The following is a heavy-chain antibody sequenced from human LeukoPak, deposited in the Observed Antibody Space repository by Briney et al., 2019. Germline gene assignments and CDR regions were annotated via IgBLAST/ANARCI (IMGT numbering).Heavy chain of an antibody. J-gene: IGHJ4*02. Sequence: NSSQTLSLTCTVSGGSISSGDYYWSWIRQPPGKGLEWIGYIYYSGSTYYNPSLKSRVTISVDTSKNQFSLKLSSVTAADTAVYYCARLYSGYDARQYYFDYWGQGTLVTVSS. V-gene: IGHV4-30-4*01. CDR3: ARLYSGYDARQYYFDY. CDR1: GGSISSGDYY. D-gene: IGHD5-12*01. CDR2: IYYSGST.